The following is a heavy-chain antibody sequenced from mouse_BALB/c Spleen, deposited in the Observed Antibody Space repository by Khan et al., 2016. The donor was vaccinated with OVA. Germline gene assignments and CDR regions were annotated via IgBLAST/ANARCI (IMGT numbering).Heavy chain of an antibody. CDR1: GDSITSGY. J-gene: IGHJ3*01. Sequence: EVQLQESGPSLVKPSQTLSLTCSVTGDSITSGYWSWIRKFPGNKLEYMGYMIYTGYTAYNPSLTRRLAITRHTSKNQSYLPFHSVPTEDTATYYWERWTYRDAFAYGGQGTLVTVAA. CDR3: ERWTYRDAFAY. V-gene: IGHV3-8*02. CDR2: MIYTGYT. D-gene: IGHD2-14*01.